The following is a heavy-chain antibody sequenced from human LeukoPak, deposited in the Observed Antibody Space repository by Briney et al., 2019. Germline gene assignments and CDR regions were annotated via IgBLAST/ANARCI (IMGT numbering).Heavy chain of an antibody. CDR1: GFTFSSYW. J-gene: IGHJ4*02. CDR3: ARGGVGCFDY. D-gene: IGHD6-19*01. Sequence: GESLRLSCAASGFTFSSYWIHWVRQAPGKGLVWVSHINSDGSYATYADSVKGRLTISRDNAKNTVYLQMNSLRAEDTAVYYCARGGVGCFDYWGQGALVTVSS. V-gene: IGHV3-74*01. CDR2: INSDGSYA.